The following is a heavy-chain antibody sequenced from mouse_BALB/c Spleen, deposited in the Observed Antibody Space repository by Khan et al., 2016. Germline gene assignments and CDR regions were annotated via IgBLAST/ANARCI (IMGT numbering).Heavy chain of an antibody. J-gene: IGHJ4*01. CDR1: GFSLTGYG. CDR3: ASYAYFAMDY. V-gene: IGHV2-6-7*01. Sequence: QVQLKESGPGLVAPSQSLSLTCTVSGFSLTGYGVNRVRQPPGKGLEWLGVIWSDGSTAYNSALKSRLSISKDNSKSQVFLKMNSLQTDDTAIYYCASYAYFAMDYWGQGTSVTVSS. CDR2: IWSDGST.